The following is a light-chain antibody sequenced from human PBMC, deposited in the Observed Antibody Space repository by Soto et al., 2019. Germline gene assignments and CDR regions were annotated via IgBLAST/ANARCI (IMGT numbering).Light chain of an antibody. V-gene: IGKV3-15*01. Sequence: EIVMTQSPATLSVSPGGRATLSCRASQSISDTLAWYQQKPGQAPRLLIYSASRGATGFPARFSGSGSGTDFTLTISSLQSEDFAVYYCQQYGSSPRTFGQGTKV. CDR1: QSISDT. CDR3: QQYGSSPRT. J-gene: IGKJ1*01. CDR2: SAS.